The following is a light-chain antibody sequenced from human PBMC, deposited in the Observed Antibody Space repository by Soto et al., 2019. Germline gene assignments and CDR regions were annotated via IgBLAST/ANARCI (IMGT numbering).Light chain of an antibody. CDR2: HVS. CDR1: TSHIRPYNY. J-gene: IGLJ2*01. Sequence: QSALTQPRSVSGSPGQSVTISCTGTTSHIRPYNYVSWYQQQPGKAPKLIIYHVSQRPSGVPDRFSGSKSGNTASLTISGLQAEDEADYYCCSDAGSYVLSFGGGTKLTVL. CDR3: CSDAGSYVLS. V-gene: IGLV2-11*01.